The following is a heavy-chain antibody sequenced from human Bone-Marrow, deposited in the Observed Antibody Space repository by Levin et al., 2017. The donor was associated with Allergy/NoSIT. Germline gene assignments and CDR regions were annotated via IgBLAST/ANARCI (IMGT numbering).Heavy chain of an antibody. J-gene: IGHJ3*02. CDR1: GFTFSSYV. CDR3: AKETSTYDFWSGYYSGAFDI. V-gene: IGHV3-23*01. CDR2: ISGSGSSP. Sequence: GGSLRLSCAASGFTFSSYVMSWVRQAPGKGLEWVSAISGSGSSPYFADSVKGRFTISRDNSKYTLYLQLNSLRAEDTAIYYCAKETSTYDFWSGYYSGAFDIWGQGTVVTVSS. D-gene: IGHD3-3*01.